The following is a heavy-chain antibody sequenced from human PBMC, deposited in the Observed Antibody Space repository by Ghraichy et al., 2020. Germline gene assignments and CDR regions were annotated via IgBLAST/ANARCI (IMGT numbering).Heavy chain of an antibody. V-gene: IGHV4-31*03. CDR3: ARVSSYRNYFDY. CDR1: GGSISSGGYY. J-gene: IGHJ4*02. CDR2: IYYSGST. Sequence: SETLSLTCTVSGGSISSGGYYWSWIRQHPGKGLEWIGYIYYSGSTYYNPSLKSRVTISVDTSKNQFSLKLSSVTAADTAVYYCARVSSYRNYFDYWGQGTLVTVSS. D-gene: IGHD6-6*01.